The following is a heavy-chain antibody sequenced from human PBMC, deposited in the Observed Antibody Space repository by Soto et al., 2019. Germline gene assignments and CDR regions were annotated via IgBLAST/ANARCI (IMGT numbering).Heavy chain of an antibody. Sequence: SQTVLSAAAALPWSSHSMNWVRQAPGKGLEWVTYISSSSRPIYYADSVKGRFTVSRDNAKNSLYLQMNSLIAEDTAVYYWARGQDFDYSGQGTL. V-gene: IGHV3-48*01. D-gene: IGHD2-15*01. CDR1: ALPWSSHS. CDR3: ARGQDFDY. CDR2: ISSSSRPI. J-gene: IGHJ4*02.